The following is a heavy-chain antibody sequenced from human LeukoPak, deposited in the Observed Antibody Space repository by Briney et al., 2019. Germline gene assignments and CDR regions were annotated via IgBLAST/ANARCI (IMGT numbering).Heavy chain of an antibody. Sequence: SQTLALTCALSGASFSTSISTWDSSRQSPSGGLECLVRTYLMSRWIHDYADSVKSRIVIDADTSKNQFPLLLKSVRPDVTAVYYCARRGDGNYYYDYWGQGTLVTVSS. CDR3: ARRGDGNYYYDY. D-gene: IGHD3-16*01. CDR1: GASFSTSIST. J-gene: IGHJ4*02. CDR2: TYLMSRWIH. V-gene: IGHV6-1*01.